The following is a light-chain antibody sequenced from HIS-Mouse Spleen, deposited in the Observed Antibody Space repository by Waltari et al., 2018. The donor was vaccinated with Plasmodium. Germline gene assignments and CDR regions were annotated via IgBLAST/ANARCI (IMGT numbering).Light chain of an antibody. Sequence: DIQMTESLSSLPAPVGARVTITCQASQDISNYLNWYQQKPGKAPKLLIYDASNLETGVPSRFSGSGSGTDFTFTISSLQPEDIATYYCQQYDNLPVTFGQGTKLEIK. V-gene: IGKV1-33*01. CDR1: QDISNY. CDR3: QQYDNLPVT. CDR2: DAS. J-gene: IGKJ2*01.